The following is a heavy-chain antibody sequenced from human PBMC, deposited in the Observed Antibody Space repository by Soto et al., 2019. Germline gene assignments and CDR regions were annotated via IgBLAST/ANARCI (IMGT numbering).Heavy chain of an antibody. CDR3: ARDWVDTAIQGHYYYYYGMDV. J-gene: IGHJ6*02. Sequence: GGSLRLSCAASGFTFSSYAMHWVRQAPGKGLEWVAVISYDGSNKYYADSVKGRFTISRDNSKNTLYLQMNSLRAEDTAVYYCARDWVDTAIQGHYYYYYGMDVWGQGTTVTVSS. CDR2: ISYDGSNK. D-gene: IGHD5-18*01. V-gene: IGHV3-30-3*01. CDR1: GFTFSSYA.